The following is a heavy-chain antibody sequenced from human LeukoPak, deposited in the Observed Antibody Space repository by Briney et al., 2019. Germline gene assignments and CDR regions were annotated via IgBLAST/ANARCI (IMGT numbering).Heavy chain of an antibody. CDR2: ISYDGSSK. V-gene: IGHV3-30*04. J-gene: IGHJ4*02. CDR3: ARGAVVPAVETFDY. CDR1: GFTFSSYA. D-gene: IGHD2-2*01. Sequence: GRSLRLSCAASGFTFSSYAMHWVRQAPGKGLEWVAVISYDGSSKYYADSVKGRFTISRDNSKNTLYLQMNSLRAEDTAVYYCARGAVVPAVETFDYWGQGTLVTVSS.